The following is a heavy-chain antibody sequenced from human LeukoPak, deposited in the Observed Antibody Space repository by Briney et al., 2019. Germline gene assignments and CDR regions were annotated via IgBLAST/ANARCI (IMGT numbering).Heavy chain of an antibody. J-gene: IGHJ3*02. V-gene: IGHV3-23*01. Sequence: HPGGSLRLSCAASGFTFSTYAMTWVRQAPGKGLEWVSAISGSGNSPYYADSVKGRFTISRDNSKNTLYLQMNSLRAEDTAVYYCAKEWTTVDRDAFDIWGQGTMVTVSS. D-gene: IGHD4-23*01. CDR2: ISGSGNSP. CDR1: GFTFSTYA. CDR3: AKEWTTVDRDAFDI.